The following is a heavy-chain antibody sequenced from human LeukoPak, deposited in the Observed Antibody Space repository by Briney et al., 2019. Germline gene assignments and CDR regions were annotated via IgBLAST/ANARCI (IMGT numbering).Heavy chain of an antibody. CDR1: VFDFNTYA. Sequence: GGSLRLTCAASVFDFNTYAMSWARQAPGKGLEWVSAISGSGGSTYYADSVKGRFTISRDNSKNTLYLQMNSLRAEDTAVYYCAHEHGGEMASHWGQGTLVTVSS. J-gene: IGHJ4*02. D-gene: IGHD5-24*01. CDR2: ISGSGGST. CDR3: AHEHGGEMASH. V-gene: IGHV3-23*01.